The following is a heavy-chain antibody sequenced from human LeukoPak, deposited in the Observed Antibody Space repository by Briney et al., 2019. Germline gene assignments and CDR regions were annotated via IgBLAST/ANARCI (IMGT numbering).Heavy chain of an antibody. CDR2: ISSSSSII. D-gene: IGHD2-2*01. Sequence: GGSLRLSCAASGFTFSDYYMSWIRQAPGKGLEWVSYISSSSSIIYYADSVKGRFTISRENAKNSLYLQMNSLRAEDTAMYYCARDYATLDVWGQGTTVTVSS. J-gene: IGHJ6*02. CDR3: ARDYATLDV. CDR1: GFTFSDYY. V-gene: IGHV3-11*01.